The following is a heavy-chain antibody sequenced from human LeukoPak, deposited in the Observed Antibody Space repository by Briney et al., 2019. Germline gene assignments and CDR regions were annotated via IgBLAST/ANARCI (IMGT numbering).Heavy chain of an antibody. CDR2: ISYDGSNK. D-gene: IGHD6-19*01. CDR3: ARDTKAQQWLVTLDY. Sequence: GGSLRLSCAASGFTLNSYAIHWVRQAPGKGLEWVAVISYDGSNKYYADSVKGRFTNSRDNSKNTLYLQMNSLRPEDTALYYCARDTKAQQWLVTLDYWGQGTLVTVSS. CDR1: GFTLNSYA. V-gene: IGHV3-30*04. J-gene: IGHJ4*02.